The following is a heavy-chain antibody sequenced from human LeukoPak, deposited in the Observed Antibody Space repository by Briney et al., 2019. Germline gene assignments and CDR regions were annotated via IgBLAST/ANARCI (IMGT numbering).Heavy chain of an antibody. CDR2: IYTSGST. V-gene: IGHV4-61*02. CDR3: GGESTVTFVAFDI. Sequence: SETLSLTCTVSGGSISSGSYYWSWIRQPAGKGLEWIGRIYTSGSTNYNPSLKSRVTISVDTFKNQFSLKLSSVTAADAAVYYCGGESTVTFVAFDIWGQGKMVTVSS. J-gene: IGHJ3*02. CDR1: GGSISSGSYY. D-gene: IGHD4-17*01.